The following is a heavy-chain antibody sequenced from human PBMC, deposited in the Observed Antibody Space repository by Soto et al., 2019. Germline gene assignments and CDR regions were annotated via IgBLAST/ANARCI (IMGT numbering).Heavy chain of an antibody. V-gene: IGHV2-70*11. Sequence: SGPALVNHTQTLTLTCPFSGFSLNTNGLCVSWIRQPPGKALEWLARIDWDDDKYYSTSLKTRLTISKDTSKNQVVLTMTNMDPVDTATYYCARIRDSYGSIDYWGQGTLVTVSS. CDR3: ARIRDSYGSIDY. J-gene: IGHJ4*02. CDR2: IDWDDDK. CDR1: GFSLNTNGLC. D-gene: IGHD5-18*01.